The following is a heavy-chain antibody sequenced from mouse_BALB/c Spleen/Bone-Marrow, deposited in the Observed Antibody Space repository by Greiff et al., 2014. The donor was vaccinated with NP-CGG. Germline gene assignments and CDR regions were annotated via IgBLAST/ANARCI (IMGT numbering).Heavy chain of an antibody. CDR3: ARAAYDPYAMDY. CDR1: GYTFTSYY. Sequence: VQLQQSGAEPVKPGASVKLSCKASGYTFTSYYMYWVKQRPGQGLEWIGEINPNNDGTNFNEKFKSKATLTVDKSSSTAYMQLSSLTSEDSAVYYCARAAYDPYAMDYWGQGTSVTVSS. J-gene: IGHJ4*01. V-gene: IGHV1S81*02. CDR2: INPNNDGT. D-gene: IGHD2-3*01.